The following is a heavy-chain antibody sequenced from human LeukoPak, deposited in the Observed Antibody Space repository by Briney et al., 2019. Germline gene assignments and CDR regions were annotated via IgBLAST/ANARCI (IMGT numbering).Heavy chain of an antibody. CDR2: IYYSGGT. Sequence: SETLSLTCTVSGGSISGYYWSWIRQPPGKGLEWIGYIYYSGGTNYNPSLRSRVTISVDTSKNQFSLKLSSVTAADTAVYYCARLGFSNSGSYLAPSDYWGQGTLVTVSS. CDR3: ARLGFSNSGSYLAPSDY. CDR1: GGSISGYY. V-gene: IGHV4-59*08. J-gene: IGHJ4*02. D-gene: IGHD1-26*01.